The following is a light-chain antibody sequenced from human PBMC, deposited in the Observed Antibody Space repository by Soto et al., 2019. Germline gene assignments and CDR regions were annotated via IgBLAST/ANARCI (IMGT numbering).Light chain of an antibody. CDR1: SSNIGSDY. V-gene: IGLV1-47*01. J-gene: IGLJ3*02. CDR3: AAWDDSLSGVV. CDR2: RNN. Sequence: QAVVTQPPSASGTPGQRVTISCSGSSSNIGSDYLYWYQQLPGTAPKLLIYRNNQRPSGVPDRFSGSKSGTSASLAISVLRSEDEPDYYCAAWDDSLSGVVFGGGTKLTVL.